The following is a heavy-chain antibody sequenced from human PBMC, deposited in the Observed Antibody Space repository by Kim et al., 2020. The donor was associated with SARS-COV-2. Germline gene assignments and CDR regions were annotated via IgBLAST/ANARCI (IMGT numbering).Heavy chain of an antibody. J-gene: IGHJ6*02. D-gene: IGHD6-13*01. CDR1: GGSISSSSYY. V-gene: IGHV4-39*01. CDR2: IYYSGST. Sequence: SETLSLTCTVSGGSISSSSYYWGWIRQPPGKGLEWIGSIYYSGSTYYNPSLKSRVTISVDTSKNQFSLKLSSVTAADTAVYYCASLSSSWYYRSYYYGMDVWGQGTTVTVSS. CDR3: ASLSSSWYYRSYYYGMDV.